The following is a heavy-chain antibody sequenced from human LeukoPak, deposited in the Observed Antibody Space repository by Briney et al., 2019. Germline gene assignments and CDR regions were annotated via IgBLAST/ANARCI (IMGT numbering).Heavy chain of an antibody. J-gene: IGHJ6*03. CDR1: GFTFSSYG. CDR3: AKDLGIAARGLYMDV. V-gene: IGHV3-30*18. Sequence: GGSLRLSCAASGFTFSSYGMHWVRQAPGKGLEWVAVISYDGSNKYYADSVKGRFTISRDNSKNTLYLQMNSLRAEDTAVYYCAKDLGIAARGLYMDVWGKGTTVTVSS. CDR2: ISYDGSNK. D-gene: IGHD6-6*01.